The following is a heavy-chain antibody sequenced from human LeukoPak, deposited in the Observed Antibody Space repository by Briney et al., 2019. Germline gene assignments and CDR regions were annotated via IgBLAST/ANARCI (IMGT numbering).Heavy chain of an antibody. Sequence: PGGSLRLSCAASGFTFDDYDMRWVRQAPGKGLEWVSGISWNSGSIGYADSVKGRFTISRDNAKNSLYLQMNSLRAEDTALYYCAECGSDSYSYYDYWGQGTLVTVSS. CDR1: GFTFDDYD. V-gene: IGHV3-9*01. J-gene: IGHJ4*02. CDR2: ISWNSGSI. CDR3: AECGSDSYSYYDY. D-gene: IGHD3-10*01.